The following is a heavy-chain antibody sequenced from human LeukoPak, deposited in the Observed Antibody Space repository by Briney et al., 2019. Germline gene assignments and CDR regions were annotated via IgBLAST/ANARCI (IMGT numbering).Heavy chain of an antibody. D-gene: IGHD5-24*01. V-gene: IGHV4-34*01. Sequence: SETLSLTCGVYGGSFSGYYWSWIRQPPGKGLEWIGEINHSGSTNYNPSLKSRVTISVDTSKNQFSLKLSSVTAADTAVYYCARGPLRGDGYNYHDYWGQGTLVTVSS. CDR3: ARGPLRGDGYNYHDY. J-gene: IGHJ4*02. CDR2: INHSGST. CDR1: GGSFSGYY.